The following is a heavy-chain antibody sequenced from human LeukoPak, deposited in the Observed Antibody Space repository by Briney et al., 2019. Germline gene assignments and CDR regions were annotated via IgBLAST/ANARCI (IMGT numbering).Heavy chain of an antibody. CDR3: ARGRNYYGSGSHKKGFDY. J-gene: IGHJ4*02. CDR2: INHSGST. V-gene: IGHV4-34*01. Sequence: SETLSLTCAVYGGSFSGYYWSWIRQPPGKGLEWIGEINHSGSTNYNPSLKSRVTISVDTSKNQFSLKLSSVTAADTAVYYCARGRNYYGSGSHKKGFDYWGQGTLVTVSS. D-gene: IGHD3-10*01. CDR1: GGSFSGYY.